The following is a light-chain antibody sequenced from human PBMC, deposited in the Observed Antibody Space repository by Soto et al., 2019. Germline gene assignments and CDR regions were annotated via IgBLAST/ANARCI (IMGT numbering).Light chain of an antibody. CDR2: EVS. CDR1: SSDVGGYNY. Sequence: QSALTQPPSASGSPGQSVTISCTGTSSDVGGYNYVSWYQQHPGKAPKLMIYEVSKRTSGVPGRFSGSKSGNTASLTVSGLQAEDEADYYCSSYAGSNNYVFGTGTKLTVL. CDR3: SSYAGSNNYV. J-gene: IGLJ1*01. V-gene: IGLV2-8*01.